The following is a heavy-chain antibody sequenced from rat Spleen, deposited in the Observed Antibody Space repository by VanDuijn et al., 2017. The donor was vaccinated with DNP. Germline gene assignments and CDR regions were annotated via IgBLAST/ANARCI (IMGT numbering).Heavy chain of an antibody. D-gene: IGHD1-4*01. CDR2: ISTSGEYS. V-gene: IGHV5S23*01. CDR3: ARQDPRGYFDY. Sequence: EVQLVESGGGLVQPGGSLKLSCAASGFTFSDYNMAWVRQAPKKGLEWVASISTSGEYSHYRDSVKCRFTVSRDDAKSTLYLQMDSLRSEDTATYYCARQDPRGYFDYWGQGVMVTVSS. CDR1: GFTFSDYN. J-gene: IGHJ2*01.